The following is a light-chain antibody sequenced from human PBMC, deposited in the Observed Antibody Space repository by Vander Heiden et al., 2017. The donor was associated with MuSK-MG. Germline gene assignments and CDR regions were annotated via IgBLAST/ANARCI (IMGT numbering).Light chain of an antibody. CDR3: QAWDTNTGRGV. CDR2: QDD. V-gene: IGLV3-1*01. J-gene: IGLJ3*02. CDR1: KLGDRF. Sequence: SYDLTQPPSVSVSAGRTASITCSGDKLGDRFVCWYQHRPGQSPQLIIYQDDKRPSGIPERFSGSNSGNTATLTIGGTQAMDEADYYCQAWDTNTGRGVFGGGTKLTVL.